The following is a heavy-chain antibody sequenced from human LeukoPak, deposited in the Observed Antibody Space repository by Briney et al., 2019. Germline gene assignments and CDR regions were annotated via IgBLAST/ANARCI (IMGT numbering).Heavy chain of an antibody. J-gene: IGHJ4*02. CDR3: AKDLGLKTYYYGSGSYYSARYYYFDY. V-gene: IGHV3-23*01. CDR1: GFTFSSNA. Sequence: GGSLRLSCAASGFTFSSNAMSWVRQAPGRGLEGVSAISGSGSSTYYADSVKGRFTISRDNSKTTLYLQMNSLRAEDTAVYYCAKDLGLKTYYYGSGSYYSARYYYFDYWGQGTLVTVSS. D-gene: IGHD3-10*01. CDR2: ISGSGSST.